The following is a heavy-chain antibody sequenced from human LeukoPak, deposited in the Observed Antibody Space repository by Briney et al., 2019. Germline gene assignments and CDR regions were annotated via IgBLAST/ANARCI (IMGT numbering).Heavy chain of an antibody. CDR1: GFTFSSNS. V-gene: IGHV3-21*01. D-gene: IGHD5-18*01. CDR3: AREGGYSYGSLGY. J-gene: IGHJ4*02. Sequence: PGGSLRLSCAASGFTFSSNSMNWVRQAPGKGLEWVSSISSSSSYIYYADSVKGRFTISRDNAKNSLYLQMNSLRAEDTAVYYCAREGGYSYGSLGYWGQGTLVTVSS. CDR2: ISSSSSYI.